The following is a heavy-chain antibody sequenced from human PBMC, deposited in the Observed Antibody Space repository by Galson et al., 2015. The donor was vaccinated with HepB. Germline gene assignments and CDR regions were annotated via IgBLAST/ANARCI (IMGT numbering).Heavy chain of an antibody. J-gene: IGHJ3*02. CDR1: GFTLISYS. CDR3: ARGYGGNPDDAFNI. D-gene: IGHD4-23*01. V-gene: IGHV3-48*01. Sequence: SLRLSCAASGFTLISYSLNWVRLAPGKGLEWVSYISTYSGTIHYADSVKGRFIISRDNARSSLYLQMNSLRAEDTAVYYCARGYGGNPDDAFNIWGQGTMVTVSS. CDR2: ISTYSGTI.